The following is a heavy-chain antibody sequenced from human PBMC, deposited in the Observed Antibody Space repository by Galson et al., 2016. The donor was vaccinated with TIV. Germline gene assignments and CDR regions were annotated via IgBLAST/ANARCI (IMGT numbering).Heavy chain of an antibody. CDR2: IVPMFGTT. V-gene: IGHV1-69*01. Sequence: QAPGQGLEWMGGIVPMFGTTNYAQKFQGRVTISADESTTTAYLELSSLRSEDTAVYYCARGRGIYDSSGYFLFDHWGQGTLVTVSS. D-gene: IGHD3-22*01. CDR3: ARGRGIYDSSGYFLFDH. J-gene: IGHJ5*02.